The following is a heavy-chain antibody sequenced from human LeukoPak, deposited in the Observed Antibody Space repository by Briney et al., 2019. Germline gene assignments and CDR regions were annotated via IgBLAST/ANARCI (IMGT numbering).Heavy chain of an antibody. CDR3: ATEQWLDGNAFDI. Sequence: GRSLRLSCAASGFTFNNYAMHWVRQAPGKGLEWVAVIFYDGSVYYYADSVKGRFTISRDNSKNTLFLQMNSLRPEDTAVYYCATEQWLDGNAFDIWGQGTMVTVSS. V-gene: IGHV3-30*04. CDR2: IFYDGSVY. J-gene: IGHJ3*02. CDR1: GFTFNNYA. D-gene: IGHD6-19*01.